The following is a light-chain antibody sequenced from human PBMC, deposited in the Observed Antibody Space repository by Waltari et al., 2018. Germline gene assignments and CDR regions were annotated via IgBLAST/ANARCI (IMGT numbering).Light chain of an antibody. J-gene: IGKJ1*01. Sequence: DIQMTQSPSSLSAFVGDRVTITCRASQGISTWLAWYQQKPGKAPKLLISKASSLQSGVPSRFSGSGSGTDFTLTISSLQPEDFATYYCLQYNSAPRTFGQGTKVEIK. CDR1: QGISTW. CDR3: LQYNSAPRT. CDR2: KAS. V-gene: IGKV1-12*01.